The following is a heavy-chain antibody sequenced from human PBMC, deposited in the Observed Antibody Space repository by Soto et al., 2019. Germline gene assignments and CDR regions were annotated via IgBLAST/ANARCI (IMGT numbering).Heavy chain of an antibody. CDR2: MSYDGSNK. V-gene: IGHV3-30-3*01. J-gene: IGHJ4*02. D-gene: IGHD2-15*01. Sequence: GGSLRLSCAASGFTFSSYAMQWVRQAPGKGLEWVAVMSYDGSNKYYADSVKGRFTISRDNSKNTLYLQMNSLRAEDTAVYYCARFKGCSGGSCYPYFDYWGQGT. CDR3: ARFKGCSGGSCYPYFDY. CDR1: GFTFSSYA.